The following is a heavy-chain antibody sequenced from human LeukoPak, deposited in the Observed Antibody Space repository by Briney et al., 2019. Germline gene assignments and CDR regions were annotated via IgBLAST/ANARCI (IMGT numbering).Heavy chain of an antibody. CDR2: ITSSGNTI. J-gene: IGHJ4*02. V-gene: IGHV3-48*03. CDR1: GYTFSRYE. Sequence: PGGSLRLSCAASGYTFSRYEMKWVRQAPGKGLEWVSYITSSGNTIYYADSAKGRFTISRDNAKNSLYLQMNSLRAEDPAVYYCARLTTMTTTGGPFDYWGQGTLVTVSS. D-gene: IGHD4-17*01. CDR3: ARLTTMTTTGGPFDY.